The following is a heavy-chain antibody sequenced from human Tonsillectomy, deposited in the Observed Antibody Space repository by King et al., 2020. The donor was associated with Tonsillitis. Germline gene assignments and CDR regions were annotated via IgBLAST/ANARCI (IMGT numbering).Heavy chain of an antibody. V-gene: IGHV1-46*01. CDR1: GYTFTSYY. D-gene: IGHD2-15*01. CDR2: INPSGGST. J-gene: IGHJ6*02. Sequence: VQLVQSGAEVKKPGASVKVSCKASGYTFTSYYMHWVRQAPGQGLEWMGIINPSGGSTSYAQKFQGRVTMTRDTSTSTVYMELSSLRYEDTAVYSCARELVAATGTYFYYGMDVWGQGT. CDR3: ARELVAATGTYFYYGMDV.